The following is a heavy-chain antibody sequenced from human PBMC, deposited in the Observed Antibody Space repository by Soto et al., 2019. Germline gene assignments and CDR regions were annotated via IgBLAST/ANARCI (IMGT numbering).Heavy chain of an antibody. V-gene: IGHV4-59*02. J-gene: IGHJ5*02. CDR2: MHYTGFS. D-gene: IGHD3-3*01. CDR3: ARKRITIFGVVMDALGFDP. Sequence: PSETLSLTCSFSGDSVTSHYLTWIRQSPEKGLEWIGYMHYTGFSHYNPPLKSRLTISVDRSKNQFTLQLTSVTVEDTAVYYCARKRITIFGVVMDALGFDPWGQGTLVTVSS. CDR1: GDSVTSHY.